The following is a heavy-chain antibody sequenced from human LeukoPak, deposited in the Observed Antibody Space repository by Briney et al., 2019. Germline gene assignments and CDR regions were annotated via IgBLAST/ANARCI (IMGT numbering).Heavy chain of an antibody. CDR3: ARAGIVVVVAEV. Sequence: XXPXXGXXWMGIINPSGGSTSYAQKFQGRVTMTRDTSTSTVYMELSSLRSEDTAVYYCARAGIVVVVAEVWGQGTLVTVSS. CDR2: INPSGGST. D-gene: IGHD2-15*01. V-gene: IGHV1-46*01. J-gene: IGHJ4*02.